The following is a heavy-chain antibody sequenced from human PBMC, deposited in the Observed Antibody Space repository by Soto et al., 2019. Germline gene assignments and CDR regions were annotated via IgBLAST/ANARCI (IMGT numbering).Heavy chain of an antibody. V-gene: IGHV1-18*01. CDR3: ARGVPRGNSGSDGGWFDP. CDR1: GYMFIAYG. Sequence: VPMMQSGAEVKKPGASVKVSCKASGYMFIAYGIAWVRQAPGQGLEWMGWISAYNGKTNYAQKFQGRVTMTTDTSTSTAYMEMRSLRSDDTAVYYCARGVPRGNSGSDGGWFDPWGQGTLVTVSS. J-gene: IGHJ5*01. D-gene: IGHD5-12*01. CDR2: ISAYNGKT.